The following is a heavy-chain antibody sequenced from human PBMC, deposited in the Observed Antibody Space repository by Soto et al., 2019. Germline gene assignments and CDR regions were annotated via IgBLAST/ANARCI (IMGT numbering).Heavy chain of an antibody. D-gene: IGHD2-15*01. CDR1: GDSIIRSF. J-gene: IGHJ3*02. V-gene: IGHV4-59*01. CDR2: ISDSGVT. CDR3: ARGAGGFSGPDSFDI. Sequence: QVQLQESGPRLVKSSETLSLVCSVSGDSIIRSFWGWIRQSPGKGLEYIGYISDSGVTDYDPSLKSRVNNLGGTSKNQVSLKVTSVTAAGTAMYYCARGAGGFSGPDSFDIWGQGTMVTVSS.